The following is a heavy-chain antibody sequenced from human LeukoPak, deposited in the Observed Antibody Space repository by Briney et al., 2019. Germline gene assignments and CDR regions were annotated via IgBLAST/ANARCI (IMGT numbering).Heavy chain of an antibody. CDR1: GYTFTSYA. Sequence: ASVKVSCKASGYTFTSYAMNWVRQAPGQGLEWMGWINTNTGNPTYAQGFTGRFVFSLDTSVSTAYLQISSLKAEDTAVYYCARDLSPGQQPSNRYYYYYYMDVWGKGTTVTVSS. J-gene: IGHJ6*03. CDR3: ARDLSPGQQPSNRYYYYYYMDV. V-gene: IGHV7-4-1*02. CDR2: INTNTGNP. D-gene: IGHD6-13*01.